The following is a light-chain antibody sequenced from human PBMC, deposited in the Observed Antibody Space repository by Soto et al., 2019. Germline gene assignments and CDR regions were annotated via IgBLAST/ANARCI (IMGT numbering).Light chain of an antibody. CDR3: QQSNNWPPYT. V-gene: IGKV3-15*01. J-gene: IGKJ2*01. CDR1: QSVSSN. Sequence: EIVMTQSPATLSVAPGERATLSCRASQSVSSNLAWYQQKPGQAPRLLIYGASTRATGIPARFSGSGSGTEFTLTISSLQSEDFALYYCQQSNNWPPYTFGQGTKLEIK. CDR2: GAS.